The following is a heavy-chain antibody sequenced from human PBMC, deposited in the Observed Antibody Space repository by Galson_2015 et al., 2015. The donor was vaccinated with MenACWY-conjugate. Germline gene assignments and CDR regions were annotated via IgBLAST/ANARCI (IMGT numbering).Heavy chain of an antibody. J-gene: IGHJ4*02. CDR2: ISSSSSTI. CDR3: ARVDDSSGEIPLPDY. D-gene: IGHD3-22*01. Sequence: LRLSCAASGFTFSSYSMNWVRQAPGKGLEWVSYISSSSSTIYYADSVKGRFTISRDNAKNSLYLQMNSLRAEDTAVYYCARVDDSSGEIPLPDYWGQGTLVTVSS. CDR1: GFTFSSYS. V-gene: IGHV3-48*04.